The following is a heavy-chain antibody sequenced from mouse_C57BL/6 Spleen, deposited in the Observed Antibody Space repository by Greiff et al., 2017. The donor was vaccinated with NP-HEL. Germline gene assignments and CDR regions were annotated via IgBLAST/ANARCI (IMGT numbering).Heavy chain of an antibody. V-gene: IGHV1-80*01. J-gene: IGHJ2*01. CDR3: ARGDYDVGFDY. D-gene: IGHD2-4*01. Sequence: QVQLQQSGAELVKPGASVKISCKASGYAFSSYWMNWVKQRPGKGLEWIGQIYPGDGDTNYNGKFKGKATLTADKSSSTAYMQRSSLTSEDSAVYVCARGDYDVGFDYWGQGTTLTVSS. CDR2: IYPGDGDT. CDR1: GYAFSSYW.